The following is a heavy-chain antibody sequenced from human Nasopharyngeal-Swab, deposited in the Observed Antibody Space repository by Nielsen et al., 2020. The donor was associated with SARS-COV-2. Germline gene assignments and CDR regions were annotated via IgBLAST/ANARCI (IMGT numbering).Heavy chain of an antibody. CDR1: GFTFNNYN. CDR3: ARDGLDYDFWSAYFMDV. J-gene: IGHJ6*02. CDR2: ISSSSYI. D-gene: IGHD3-3*01. V-gene: IGHV3-21*01. Sequence: GGSLRLSCAASGFTFNNYNFNWVRQAPGKGLEWVSSISSSSYIHYADSVKGRFTISRDNAKNSLYLQMNSLRAEDTAVYYCARDGLDYDFWSAYFMDVWGQGTTVTVSS.